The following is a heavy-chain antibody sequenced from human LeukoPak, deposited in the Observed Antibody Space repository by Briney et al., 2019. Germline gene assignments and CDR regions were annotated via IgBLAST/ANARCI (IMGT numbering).Heavy chain of an antibody. CDR3: APPFVVVDY. CDR1: GFTFNDYA. D-gene: IGHD2-2*01. CDR2: ISGSGGST. V-gene: IGHV3-23*01. Sequence: GGSLRLSCAASGFTFNDYAMHWVRQAPGKGLEWVSAISGSGGSTYYADSVKGRFTISRDNSKNTLYLQMNSLRAEDTAVYYCAPPFVVVDYWGQGTLVTVSS. J-gene: IGHJ4*02.